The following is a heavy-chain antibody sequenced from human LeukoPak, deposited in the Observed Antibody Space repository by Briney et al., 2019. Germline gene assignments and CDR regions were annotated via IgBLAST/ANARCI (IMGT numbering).Heavy chain of an antibody. CDR2: IIAIFGKA. V-gene: IGHV1-69*13. CDR1: GGTFNNYD. CDR3: ARAPDYCSSTSCYALNVMNYYYGMDV. D-gene: IGHD2-2*01. Sequence: ASVSVSYKDCGGTFNNYDIRWVRQAPGEGGEGVGGIIAIFGKANYAQKFQGRVTITAYESTSTAYMELSSLRSEDTAVYYCARAPDYCSSTSCYALNVMNYYYGMDVWGQGTTVTVSS. J-gene: IGHJ6*02.